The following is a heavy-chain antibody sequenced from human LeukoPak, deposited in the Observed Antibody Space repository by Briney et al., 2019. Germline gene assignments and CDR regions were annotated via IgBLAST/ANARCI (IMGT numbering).Heavy chain of an antibody. Sequence: KPSETLSLTCAVYGGSFSGYYWSWIRQPPGKGLEWIGEINHSGSTNYNPSLKSRVTISVDTSKNQFSLKLSSVTAADTAVYYCARGRTTAMAQDYWGQGTLVTVSS. V-gene: IGHV4-34*01. J-gene: IGHJ4*02. D-gene: IGHD5-18*01. CDR2: INHSGST. CDR1: GGSFSGYY. CDR3: ARGRTTAMAQDY.